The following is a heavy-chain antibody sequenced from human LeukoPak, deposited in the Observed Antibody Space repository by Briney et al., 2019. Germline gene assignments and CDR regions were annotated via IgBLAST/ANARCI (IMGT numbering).Heavy chain of an antibody. D-gene: IGHD6-25*01. CDR2: MTGSGDST. CDR3: AKGSAAARPYYFDY. Sequence: GGSLRLSCAASGFTFSSYSMSWVRQAPGKGLEWVSAMTGSGDSTYYLESVKGRFTISRDNSKNTLYLHTNSLRAEDTAVYYCAKGSAAARPYYFDYWGQGTLVTVSS. V-gene: IGHV3-23*01. CDR1: GFTFSSYS. J-gene: IGHJ4*02.